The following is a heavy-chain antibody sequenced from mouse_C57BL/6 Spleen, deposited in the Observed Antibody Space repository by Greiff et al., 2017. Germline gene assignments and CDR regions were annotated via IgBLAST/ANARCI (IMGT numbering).Heavy chain of an antibody. CDR1: GYAFSSSW. CDR2: IYPGDGDT. Sequence: VQLQQSGPELVKPGASVKISCKASGYAFSSSWMNWVKQRPGKGLEWIGRIYPGDGDTNYNGKFKGKATLTADKSSSTAYMQLSSLTSEDSAVYFCASFYRRCAYWGQGTLVTVSA. CDR3: ASFYRRCAY. J-gene: IGHJ3*01. V-gene: IGHV1-82*01. D-gene: IGHD2-1*01.